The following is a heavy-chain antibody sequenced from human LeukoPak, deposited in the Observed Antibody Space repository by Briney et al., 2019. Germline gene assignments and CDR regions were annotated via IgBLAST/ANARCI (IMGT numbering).Heavy chain of an antibody. Sequence: GASVTVSCTASGDTFSSHSISWVRQAPGQGLEWMGRIIPIFDIANYAPKFQGRVTFTADKSTGTAYMELSSLRSEDTAVYYCARDREMATAGFDYWGQGTLVTVSS. CDR2: IIPIFDIA. J-gene: IGHJ4*02. V-gene: IGHV1-69*04. CDR3: ARDREMATAGFDY. D-gene: IGHD5-24*01. CDR1: GDTFSSHS.